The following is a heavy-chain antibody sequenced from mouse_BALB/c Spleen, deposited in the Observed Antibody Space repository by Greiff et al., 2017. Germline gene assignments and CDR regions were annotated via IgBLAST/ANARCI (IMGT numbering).Heavy chain of an antibody. CDR2: ISSGGST. Sequence: EVQVVESGGGLVKPGGSLKLSCAASGFTFSSYAMSWVRQTPEKRLEWVASISSGGSTYYPDSVKGRFTISRDNARNILYLQMSSLRSEDTAMYYCARITTAFAYWGQGTLVTVSA. V-gene: IGHV5-6-5*01. CDR1: GFTFSSYA. J-gene: IGHJ3*01. CDR3: ARITTAFAY. D-gene: IGHD1-2*01.